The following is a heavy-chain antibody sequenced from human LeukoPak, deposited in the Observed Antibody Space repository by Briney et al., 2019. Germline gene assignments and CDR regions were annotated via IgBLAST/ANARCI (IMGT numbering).Heavy chain of an antibody. CDR2: TYYSGST. CDR3: ASYDYGDYFDY. D-gene: IGHD4-17*01. CDR1: GGSISSYY. J-gene: IGHJ4*02. V-gene: IGHV4-59*01. Sequence: SETLSLTCTVSGGSISSYYWSWIRQPPGKGLEWIGYTYYSGSTNYNPSLKSRVTISVDTSKNQFSLKLSSVTAADTAVYYCASYDYGDYFDYWGQGTLVTVSS.